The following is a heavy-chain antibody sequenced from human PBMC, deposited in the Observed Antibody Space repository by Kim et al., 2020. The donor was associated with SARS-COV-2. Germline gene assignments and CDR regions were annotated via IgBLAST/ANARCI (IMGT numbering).Heavy chain of an antibody. V-gene: IGHV4-31*02. J-gene: IGHJ5*02. Sequence: NPSLKGRVTISVDTSKNQFSLKLSSVTAADTAVYYCARAFGVRGVLYDPWGQGTLVTVSS. CDR3: ARAFGVRGVLYDP. D-gene: IGHD3-10*01.